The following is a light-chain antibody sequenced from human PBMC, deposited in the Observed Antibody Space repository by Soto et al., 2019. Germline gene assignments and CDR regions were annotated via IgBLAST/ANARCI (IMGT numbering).Light chain of an antibody. CDR1: SSDVGGYNY. J-gene: IGLJ1*01. CDR2: DVN. CDR3: SSYTGSSTFV. Sequence: QSALTQPASVSGSPGQSITISCTGTSSDVGGYNYVSWYQQLPGKAPKLMIYDVNNRPSGDSNRFSGSKSGNTASLTISGLQAEDDADYYCSSYTGSSTFVFGTGTKVTVL. V-gene: IGLV2-14*01.